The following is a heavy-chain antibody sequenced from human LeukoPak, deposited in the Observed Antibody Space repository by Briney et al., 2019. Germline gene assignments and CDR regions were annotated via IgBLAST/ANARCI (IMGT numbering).Heavy chain of an antibody. Sequence: PGGPLRLSCAASGFAFSASSMHWVRQASGKGLEWVGRIRSKTNNYATAYAASFKGRFTLSRDDSKNTVYLQLDSLKAEDTAVYYCTRHGESYSDFWTNDFWGQGTLVTVSA. CDR2: IRSKTNNYAT. J-gene: IGHJ4*02. V-gene: IGHV3-73*01. CDR3: TRHGESYSDFWTNDF. CDR1: GFAFSASS. D-gene: IGHD3-3*01.